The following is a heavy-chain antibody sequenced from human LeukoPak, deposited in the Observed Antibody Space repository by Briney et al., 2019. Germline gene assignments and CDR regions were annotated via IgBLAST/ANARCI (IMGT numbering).Heavy chain of an antibody. D-gene: IGHD2-8*01. CDR3: ATLMAHLDY. CDR1: GYTFTDYH. Sequence: GASVKVSCKAFGYTFTDYHMHWVRQAPGQGLEWMGWINPNSGDTNYAQKFQGRVTMTRDTTISTAYMELSRLRSDDTAVFYCATLMAHLDYWGQGTLVTVSP. V-gene: IGHV1-2*02. CDR2: INPNSGDT. J-gene: IGHJ4*02.